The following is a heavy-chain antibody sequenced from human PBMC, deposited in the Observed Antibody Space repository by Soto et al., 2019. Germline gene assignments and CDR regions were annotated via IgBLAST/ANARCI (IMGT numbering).Heavy chain of an antibody. CDR3: VRVVAITGYPDN. D-gene: IGHD5-12*01. V-gene: IGHV1-69*12. CDR1: GGTFSSYA. CDR2: IVPIVDTS. Sequence: QVQLVQSGAEVRQPASSVKVSCKTSGGTFSSYAISWVRQAPGQGLEWMGGIVPIVDTSTYAQKFQGRVTIAADESTSTVYMELSSLRSDDTAVYYCVRVVAITGYPDNGGQGTLVNVSS. J-gene: IGHJ4*02.